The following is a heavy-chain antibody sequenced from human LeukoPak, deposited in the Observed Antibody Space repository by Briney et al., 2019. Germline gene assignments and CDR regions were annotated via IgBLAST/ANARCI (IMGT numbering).Heavy chain of an antibody. CDR2: IYYSGSA. V-gene: IGHV4-39*01. Sequence: SETLSLTCIFSGGSISNSSYYWGWIRQPPGKGLGWIGSIYYSGSAYYNPSLKSRVTISVDTSKNQFSLKLTSVTAADTAVYYCAKHWVVTPNYWGQGTLVTVSS. CDR1: GGSISNSSYY. J-gene: IGHJ4*02. CDR3: AKHWVVTPNY. D-gene: IGHD4-23*01.